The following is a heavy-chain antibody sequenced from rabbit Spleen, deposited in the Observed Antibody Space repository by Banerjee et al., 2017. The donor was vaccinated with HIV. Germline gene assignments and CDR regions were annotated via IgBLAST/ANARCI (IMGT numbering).Heavy chain of an antibody. J-gene: IGHJ4*01. CDR1: GFSFSNKAV. CDR2: IYTGNGIT. CDR3: ARRAGTNNADYYFNL. D-gene: IGHD4-2*01. V-gene: IGHV1S45*01. Sequence: QEQLVESGGGLVKPEGSLQLSCTASGFSFSNKAVMCWVRQAPGKGLEWIACIYTGNGITYYATWAKGRFTISKTSTTVTLQVTSLAAADSATYFCARRAGTNNADYYFNLWGQGTLVTVS.